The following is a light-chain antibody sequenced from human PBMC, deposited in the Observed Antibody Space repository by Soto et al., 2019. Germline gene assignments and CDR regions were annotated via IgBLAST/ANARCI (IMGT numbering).Light chain of an antibody. CDR2: GNS. V-gene: IGLV1-40*01. CDR1: SSNIGAGYD. CDR3: QSYDSSLSAV. Sequence: QSVLTQPPSVSGAPGQRVTISCTGSSSNIGAGYDVHWYQQLPGTAPKLLIYGNSNRPSGVPDRFSGSKSGTSASLAITGLEAEDEADYYWQSYDSSLSAVFGGGTQLTVL. J-gene: IGLJ7*01.